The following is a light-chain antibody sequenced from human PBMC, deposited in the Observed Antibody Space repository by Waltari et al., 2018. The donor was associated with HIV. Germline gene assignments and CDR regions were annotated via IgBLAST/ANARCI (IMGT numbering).Light chain of an antibody. CDR1: QSVSSY. Sequence: EIVLTQSPATRSLSQGERATLSCRARQSVSSYLAWYQQKPGQAPRLLIYDASNRATGIPARFSGSGSGTDFTLTITSLEPEDFAVYYCQQRSNWPPYTFGQGTKLEIK. CDR2: DAS. J-gene: IGKJ2*01. V-gene: IGKV3-11*01. CDR3: QQRSNWPPYT.